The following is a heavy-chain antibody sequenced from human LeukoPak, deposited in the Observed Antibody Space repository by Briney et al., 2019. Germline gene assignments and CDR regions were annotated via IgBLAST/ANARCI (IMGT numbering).Heavy chain of an antibody. CDR2: IYHVGNT. V-gene: IGHV4-38-2*02. D-gene: IGHD6-19*01. Sequence: PSETLSLTCDVSGYSVSSGYFWGWIRQPPGKGLEWIGSIYHVGNTFYNPSLKSRVTISVDTSKNQFSLKLGSVTAADTAVYYCARDSGGLVRSDWFDPWGQGTLVTVSS. CDR1: GYSVSSGYF. J-gene: IGHJ5*02. CDR3: ARDSGGLVRSDWFDP.